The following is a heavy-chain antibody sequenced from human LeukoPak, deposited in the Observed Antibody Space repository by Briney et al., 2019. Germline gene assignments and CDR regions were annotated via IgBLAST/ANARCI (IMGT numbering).Heavy chain of an antibody. J-gene: IGHJ6*02. Sequence: PGGSLRLSWAASGFTSSSYCMRWVRQAPGNWLEWVAVISYDGSNKYYADSVDGRFTISRDNSKNTLYLQMNSLRAEDTAVYYCAKERNSYYYYGMDVWGQGPTVTVSS. V-gene: IGHV3-30*18. CDR2: ISYDGSNK. CDR3: AKERNSYYYYGMDV. D-gene: IGHD4-23*01. CDR1: GFTSSSYC.